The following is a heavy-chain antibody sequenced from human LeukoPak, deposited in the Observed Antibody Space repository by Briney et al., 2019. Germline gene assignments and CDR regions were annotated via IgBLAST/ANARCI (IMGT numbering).Heavy chain of an antibody. CDR3: ARARGGVRGVITMDV. J-gene: IGHJ6*03. CDR1: GYTFTGYY. Sequence: ASVRVSCKASGYTFTGYYMHWVRQAPGQGLEWMGWINPNSGGTNYAQKFQGRVTMTRDTSISTAYMELSRLRSDDTAVYYCARARGGVRGVITMDVWGKGTTVTVSS. D-gene: IGHD3-10*01. CDR2: INPNSGGT. V-gene: IGHV1-2*02.